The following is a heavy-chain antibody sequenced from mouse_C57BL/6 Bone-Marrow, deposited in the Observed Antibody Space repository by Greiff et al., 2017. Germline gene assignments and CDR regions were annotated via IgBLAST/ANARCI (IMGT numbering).Heavy chain of an antibody. Sequence: QVQLQQPGAELVKPGASVKLSCKASGYTFTSYWMQWVKQRPGQGLEWIGEIDPSDSYTNYNQKFKGKATLTVDTSSSAAYMQLSSLPSEGSAVYYCARCDYGSRDYWGQGTTLTVSS. CDR3: ARCDYGSRDY. CDR1: GYTFTSYW. D-gene: IGHD2-1*01. V-gene: IGHV1-50*01. J-gene: IGHJ2*01. CDR2: IDPSDSYT.